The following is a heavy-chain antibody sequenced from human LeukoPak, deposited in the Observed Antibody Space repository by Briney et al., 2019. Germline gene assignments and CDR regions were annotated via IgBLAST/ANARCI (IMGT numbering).Heavy chain of an antibody. Sequence: ASVKVSCKASGYTFTGYYMHWVRQAPGQGLEWMGWINPNSGGTNYAQKFQGRVTMTRDTSISTAYMELSRLRSDDTAVYYCARDLEVGATPLGYWGQGTLVTVSS. J-gene: IGHJ4*02. V-gene: IGHV1-2*02. CDR1: GYTFTGYY. CDR3: ARDLEVGATPLGY. CDR2: INPNSGGT. D-gene: IGHD1-26*01.